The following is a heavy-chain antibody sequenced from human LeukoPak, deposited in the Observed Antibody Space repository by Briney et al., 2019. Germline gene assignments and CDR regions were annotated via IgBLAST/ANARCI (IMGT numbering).Heavy chain of an antibody. D-gene: IGHD3-22*01. J-gene: IGHJ4*02. CDR3: ARNLNYYDSSS. CDR2: INPNSGGT. Sequence: XSXYTFTXYYXXXVRQAPGQGLXWMGWINPNSGGTNYAQKFQGRVTMTRDTSISTAYMELSRLRSDDTAVYYCARNLNYYDSSSWGQGTLVTVSS. CDR1: XYTFTXYY. V-gene: IGHV1-2*02.